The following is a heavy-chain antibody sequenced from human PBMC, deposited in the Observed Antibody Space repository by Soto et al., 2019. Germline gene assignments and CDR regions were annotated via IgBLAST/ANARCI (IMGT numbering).Heavy chain of an antibody. CDR2: ISYSGST. V-gene: IGHV4-30-4*01. Sequence: SETLSLTCTVSGGSISSGNYYWSWIRQPPGKGLEWMGFISYSGSTYYSTSLKRRVTISVDTSKRQFSLNLSFVTAAPTALYYCATMGTPATGLYFFDYWGQGSLVTVSS. CDR3: ATMGTPATGLYFFDY. D-gene: IGHD2-15*01. J-gene: IGHJ4*02. CDR1: GGSISSGNYY.